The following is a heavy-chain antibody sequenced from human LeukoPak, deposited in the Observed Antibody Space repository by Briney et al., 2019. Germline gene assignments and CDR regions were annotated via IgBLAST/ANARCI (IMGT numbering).Heavy chain of an antibody. V-gene: IGHV1-18*01. CDR2: ISAYNGNT. Sequence: ASVKVSCKASGYNFLSYGISWVRQAPGQGLEWMGWISAYNGNTNYAQKLQGRVTMTTDTSTSTAYMELRSLRSDDTAVYYCARESRVPDAFDIWGQGTMVTVSS. CDR1: GYNFLSYG. CDR3: ARESRVPDAFDI. D-gene: IGHD4/OR15-4a*01. J-gene: IGHJ3*02.